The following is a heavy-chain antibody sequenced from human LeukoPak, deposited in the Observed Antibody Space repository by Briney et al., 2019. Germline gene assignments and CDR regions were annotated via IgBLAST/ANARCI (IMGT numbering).Heavy chain of an antibody. J-gene: IGHJ4*02. Sequence: SETLSLTCTVSGGSISSTSYYWGWIRQPPGKGLEWIGSGYYTGSTYYNPSLKSRVTISVDTSKNQFSLKLSSVTAADTAVHYCARGRGIVVVTAIISKYYFDYWGQGTLVTVSS. CDR1: GGSISSTSYY. V-gene: IGHV4-39*01. CDR2: GYYTGST. D-gene: IGHD2-21*02. CDR3: ARGRGIVVVTAIISKYYFDY.